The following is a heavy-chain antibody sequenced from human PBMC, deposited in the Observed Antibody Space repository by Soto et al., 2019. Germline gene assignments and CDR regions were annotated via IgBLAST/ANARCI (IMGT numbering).Heavy chain of an antibody. CDR2: TKNKANRYTT. D-gene: IGHD1-26*01. J-gene: IGHJ4*02. CDR3: ARWVSGSPDN. CDR1: GITLSDHY. Sequence: EVQLVESGGGLVQPGGSLRLSCAASGITLSDHYMDWVRQAPGKGLEWVGRTKNKANRYTTEYAASVNGRFTISRDDSKNSLYLQMNSLKTEDTAVYYCARWVSGSPDNWGQGTLVTVSS. V-gene: IGHV3-72*01.